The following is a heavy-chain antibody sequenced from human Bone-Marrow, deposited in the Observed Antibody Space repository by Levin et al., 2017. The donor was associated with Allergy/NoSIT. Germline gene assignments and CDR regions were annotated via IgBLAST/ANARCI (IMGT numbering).Heavy chain of an antibody. Sequence: HSQTLSLTCTVSGGSIESYYWSWIRHLPGKGLEWIGYIHYSGTTDYNPSLKSRVTIFVDTSKNQFSLKMTSVTAADTAVYHCAGHDSYAANLWGFDYWGQGTLVTVSS. J-gene: IGHJ4*02. CDR2: IHYSGTT. CDR3: AGHDSYAANLWGFDY. CDR1: GGSIESYY. V-gene: IGHV4-59*08. D-gene: IGHD7-27*01.